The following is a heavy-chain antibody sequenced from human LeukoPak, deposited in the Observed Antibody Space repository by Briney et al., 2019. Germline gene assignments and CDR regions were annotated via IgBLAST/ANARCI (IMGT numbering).Heavy chain of an antibody. Sequence: GGSLRLSCAASGFSFNSFGMSWVRQTPGKGLEWVSSIHSRGDNTHYADSLEGRFTISRDTWKNTVYLQMNRLRVEDTATYYCARQILRGSYFHYLDVWGTGTPVTVSS. CDR3: ARQILRGSYFHYLDV. J-gene: IGHJ6*03. CDR1: GFSFNSFG. V-gene: IGHV3-23*01. CDR2: IHSRGDNT. D-gene: IGHD3-10*01.